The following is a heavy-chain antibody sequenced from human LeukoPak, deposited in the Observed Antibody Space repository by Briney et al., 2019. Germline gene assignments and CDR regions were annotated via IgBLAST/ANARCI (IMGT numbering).Heavy chain of an antibody. J-gene: IGHJ4*01. D-gene: IGHD4-17*01. Sequence: SVKVSCKASGGTFSSYAISWVRQAPGQGLEWMGGIIPIFGTANYAQKFQGRVTITADKSTSTAYMELSSLRSEDTAVYYCARSDDYGDSTSFDYWGQEPWSPSPQ. V-gene: IGHV1-69*06. CDR3: ARSDDYGDSTSFDY. CDR1: GGTFSSYA. CDR2: IIPIFGTA.